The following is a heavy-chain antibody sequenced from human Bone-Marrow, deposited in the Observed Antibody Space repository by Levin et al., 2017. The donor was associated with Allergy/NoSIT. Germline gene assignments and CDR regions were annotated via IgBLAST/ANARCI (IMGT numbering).Heavy chain of an antibody. CDR3: ARVTPTFSAYGGADF. D-gene: IGHD5-12*01. CDR2: IDRGNSRI. V-gene: IGHV3-21*01. J-gene: IGHJ4*02. Sequence: PGGSLRLSCATSGFIFSGYAMNWVRQAPGKGLEWVSFIDRGNSRIYYADSVEGRFTISRDDAKNSLYLEMNSRRVDDSGVYYCARVTPTFSAYGGADFWGQGTLVTVSS. CDR1: GFIFSGYA.